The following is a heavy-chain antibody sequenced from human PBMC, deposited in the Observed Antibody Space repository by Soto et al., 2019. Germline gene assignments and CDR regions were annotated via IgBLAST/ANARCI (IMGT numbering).Heavy chain of an antibody. V-gene: IGHV1-2*04. Sequence: ASVKVSCKASGYTFTGYYMHWVRQAPGQGLEWMGWINPNSGGTNYAQKFQGWVTMTRDTSISTAYMELSRLRSDDTAVYYCARATRVLGYCSGGSCYSNAFDIWGQGTMVTVSS. CDR2: INPNSGGT. CDR1: GYTFTGYY. D-gene: IGHD2-15*01. J-gene: IGHJ3*02. CDR3: ARATRVLGYCSGGSCYSNAFDI.